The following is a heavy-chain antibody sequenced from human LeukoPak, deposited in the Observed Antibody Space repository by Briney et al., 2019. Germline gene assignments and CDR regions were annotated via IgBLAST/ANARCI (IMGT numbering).Heavy chain of an antibody. Sequence: SETLSLTCAVSGYSISSGYYWGWIRQPPGKGLEWIGSIYHSGSTYYNPSLKSRVTISVDTSKNQFSLKLSSVTAADTAVYYCARLYCSSTSCYPYDAFDIWGQGTMVTVSS. V-gene: IGHV4-38-2*01. CDR3: ARLYCSSTSCYPYDAFDI. CDR2: IYHSGST. J-gene: IGHJ3*02. D-gene: IGHD2-2*01. CDR1: GYSISSGYY.